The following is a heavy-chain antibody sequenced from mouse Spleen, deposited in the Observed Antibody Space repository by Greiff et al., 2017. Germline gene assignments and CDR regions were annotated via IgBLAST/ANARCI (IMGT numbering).Heavy chain of an antibody. Sequence: VQLKQSGPELVKPGASVKISCKASGYSFTGYYMNWVKQSPEKSLEWIGEINPSTGGTTYNQKFKAKATLTVDKSSSTAYMQLKSLTSEDSAVYYCSRGNDGSSAWFAYWGQGTLVTFSA. D-gene: IGHD1-3*01. J-gene: IGHJ3*01. V-gene: IGHV1-42*01. CDR2: INPSTGGT. CDR3: SRGNDGSSAWFAY. CDR1: GYSFTGYY.